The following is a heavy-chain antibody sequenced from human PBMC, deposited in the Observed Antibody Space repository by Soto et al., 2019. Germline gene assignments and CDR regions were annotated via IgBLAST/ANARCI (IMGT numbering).Heavy chain of an antibody. Sequence: QVQLVQSGAEVKKPGASVKVSCKASGYTFTSYAMHWVRQAPGQRLEWMGWINAGNGNTKYSQKFQGRVTITSDTSASTAYMELSSLRSEDTAVYYCARTVGYCYGMDVWGQGTTVTVSS. CDR3: ARTVGYCYGMDV. V-gene: IGHV1-3*01. CDR1: GYTFTSYA. J-gene: IGHJ6*02. D-gene: IGHD4-17*01. CDR2: INAGNGNT.